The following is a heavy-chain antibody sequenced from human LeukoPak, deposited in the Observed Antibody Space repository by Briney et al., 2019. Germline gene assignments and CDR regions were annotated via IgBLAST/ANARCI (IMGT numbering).Heavy chain of an antibody. Sequence: ASVKVSCKASGGTFSSYAISWVRQAPGQGLEWMGRIIPILGIANYAQKFQGRVTITTDKSTSTAYMELSSLRSEDTAVYYCARDGFILTGYQRLKYNWFDPWGQGTLVTVSS. CDR3: ARDGFILTGYQRLKYNWFDP. J-gene: IGHJ5*02. D-gene: IGHD3-9*01. CDR2: IIPILGIA. V-gene: IGHV1-69*04. CDR1: GGTFSSYA.